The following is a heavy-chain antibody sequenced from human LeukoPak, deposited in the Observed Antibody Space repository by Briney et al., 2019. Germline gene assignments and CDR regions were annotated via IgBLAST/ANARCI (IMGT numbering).Heavy chain of an antibody. D-gene: IGHD3-16*02. CDR3: TTYWGYDYVWGSYRYTWY. V-gene: IGHV3-15*01. CDR2: IKSKTDGGTT. J-gene: IGHJ4*02. Sequence: TGGSLRLSCAASGFTFSNAWMSWVRQAPGKGLEWVGRIKSKTDGGTTDYAAPVKGRFTISRDDSKNTLHLQMNSLKTEDSAVYYCTTYWGYDYVWGSYRYTWYWGQGTLVTVSS. CDR1: GFTFSNAW.